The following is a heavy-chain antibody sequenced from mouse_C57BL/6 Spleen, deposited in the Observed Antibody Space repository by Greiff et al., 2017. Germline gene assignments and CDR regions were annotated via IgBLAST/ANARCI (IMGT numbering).Heavy chain of an antibody. Sequence: QVQLQQPGAELVKPGASVKLSCKASGYTFTSYWMQWVKQRPGQGLEWIGEIDPSGSYTNYNQKFKGKATLTVDSSSSPAYMHLSSLTSEDSAVYYCASDGSSPRFAYWGQGTLVTVSA. J-gene: IGHJ3*01. CDR3: ASDGSSPRFAY. V-gene: IGHV1-50*01. CDR1: GYTFTSYW. D-gene: IGHD1-1*01. CDR2: IDPSGSYT.